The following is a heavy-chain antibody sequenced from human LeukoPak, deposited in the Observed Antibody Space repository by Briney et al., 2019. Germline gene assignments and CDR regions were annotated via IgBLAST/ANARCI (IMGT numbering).Heavy chain of an antibody. CDR3: ARARYYYESSGYYDYFDY. J-gene: IGHJ4*02. V-gene: IGHV1-69*02. D-gene: IGHD3-22*01. CDR1: GDTSNSYI. CDR2: ITPILGIA. Sequence: GASATVSCKASGDTSNSYIISWVRQAPGRGLEWMGRITPILGIANYAQKFRGRVTITADKSTSTAYMDLSSLRSEDTAVYYCARARYYYESSGYYDYFDYWGQGTLVTVSS.